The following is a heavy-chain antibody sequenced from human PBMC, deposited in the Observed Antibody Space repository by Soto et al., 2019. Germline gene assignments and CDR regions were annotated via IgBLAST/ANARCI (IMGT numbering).Heavy chain of an antibody. CDR1: GFTFSSYW. CDR2: IKQEGSEK. V-gene: IGHV3-7*01. CDR3: ARIASAGRGWDV. J-gene: IGHJ6*02. Sequence: EVQLVESGGGLVQPGGSLRLSCAASGFTFSSYWMSWVRQAPVKGLEWVGNIKQEGSEKNYVDFMEGRFTISRDNAENSLYLQMNRLRAEDTAVYYCARIASAGRGWDVWGQGTTVVVS. D-gene: IGHD6-13*01.